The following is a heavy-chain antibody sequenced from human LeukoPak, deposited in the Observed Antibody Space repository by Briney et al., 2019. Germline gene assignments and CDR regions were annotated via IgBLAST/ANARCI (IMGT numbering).Heavy chain of an antibody. D-gene: IGHD1-1*01. CDR2: ISDYNGNT. CDR3: ARDHLLRTGPSAVDY. V-gene: IGHV1-18*01. J-gene: IGHJ4*02. Sequence: GASVKVSCMASGYTFTSYGISGVGPAPEQGGEGMGWISDYNGNTNYAQKLQGRVTMTTDTSTSTAYMELRSLRSDDTAVYYCARDHLLRTGPSAVDYWGQGTLVTVSS. CDR1: GYTFTSYG.